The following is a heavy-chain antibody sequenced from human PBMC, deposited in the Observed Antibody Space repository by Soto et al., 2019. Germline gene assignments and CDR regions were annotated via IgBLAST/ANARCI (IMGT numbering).Heavy chain of an antibody. D-gene: IGHD3-3*01. CDR3: ARDEDDFWTPSGWFDP. CDR1: GFTFSSYW. J-gene: IGHJ5*02. CDR2: IKQDGSEK. Sequence: GGSLRLSCAASGFTFSSYWMSWVRQAPGKGLEWVANIKQDGSEKYYVDSVKGRFTISRDNAKNSLYLQMNSLRAEDTAVYYCARDEDDFWTPSGWFDPWGQGTLVTVSS. V-gene: IGHV3-7*01.